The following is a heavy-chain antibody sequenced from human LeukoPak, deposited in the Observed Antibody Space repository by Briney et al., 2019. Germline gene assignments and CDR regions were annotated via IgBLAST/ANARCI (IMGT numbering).Heavy chain of an antibody. CDR3: AKDLSGGYHSYYFDF. J-gene: IGHJ4*02. CDR2: IRFDGSNY. D-gene: IGHD2-15*01. Sequence: GRSLRLSCAASGFTFSSYGMHWVRQAPGKGLEWVAFIRFDGSNYYYGDSVKGRFTISRDNSKNTLYLQMNSLRNEDTAVYFCAKDLSGGYHSYYFDFWGQGTPVTVSS. CDR1: GFTFSSYG. V-gene: IGHV3-30*02.